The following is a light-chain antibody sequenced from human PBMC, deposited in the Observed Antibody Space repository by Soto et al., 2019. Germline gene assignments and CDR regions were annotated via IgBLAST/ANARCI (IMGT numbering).Light chain of an antibody. CDR3: SSYTTRSTYV. CDR2: DVS. CDR1: SRDIGFYNY. J-gene: IGLJ1*01. Sequence: QSVLTQPASVSGSPGQSLTISCTGTSRDIGFYNYVSWYQRYPGNAPKLIIFDVSNRPSGVSGRFSGSKSGNTASLTISGLLPEDGADYYCSSYTTRSTYVFGSGTKVTVL. V-gene: IGLV2-14*03.